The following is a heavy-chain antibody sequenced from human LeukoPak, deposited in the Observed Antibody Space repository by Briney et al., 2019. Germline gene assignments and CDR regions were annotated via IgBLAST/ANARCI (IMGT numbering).Heavy chain of an antibody. J-gene: IGHJ4*02. CDR3: ARGPPTDYYDSSGFYYVFEY. V-gene: IGHV4-34*01. Sequence: SETLSLTCAVYGGSFSGYYWSWIRQPPGKGREWIWEINHSGSTNYNPSLKSRVTISVDTSKNQFSLKLSSVTAADTAVYFCARGPPTDYYDSSGFYYVFEYWGQGTLVTVSS. D-gene: IGHD3-22*01. CDR1: GGSFSGYY. CDR2: INHSGST.